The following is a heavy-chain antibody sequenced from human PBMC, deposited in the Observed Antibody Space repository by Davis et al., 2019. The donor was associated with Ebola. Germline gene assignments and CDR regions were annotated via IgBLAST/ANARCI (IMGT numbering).Heavy chain of an antibody. V-gene: IGHV3-7*03. D-gene: IGHD1-14*01. Sequence: GESLKISCAASGFTFSSYWMSWVRQAPGKGLEWVANIKQDGSEKYYVDSVKGRFTISRDNAKNSLYLQMNSLRAEDTAVYYCARSYKPNVSHRIIGYWGQGTLVTVSS. CDR1: GFTFSSYW. J-gene: IGHJ4*02. CDR3: ARSYKPNVSHRIIGY. CDR2: IKQDGSEK.